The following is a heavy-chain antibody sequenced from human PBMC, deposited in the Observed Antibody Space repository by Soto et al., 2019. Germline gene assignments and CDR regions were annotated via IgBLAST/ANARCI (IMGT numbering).Heavy chain of an antibody. CDR2: VYWDDDK. Sequence: QITLKESGPTLVTPTQTLTLTCTFSGFSLTTYGVGVGWIRQPPGKALEWLALVYWDDDKWYSPSLKSRLTITKDTSKNPVVLIMTNMDPVDTATYYCAHFPGYTSGFVFWGQGTLVTVSS. CDR3: AHFPGYTSGFVF. V-gene: IGHV2-5*02. D-gene: IGHD5-12*01. CDR1: GFSLTTYGVG. J-gene: IGHJ4*02.